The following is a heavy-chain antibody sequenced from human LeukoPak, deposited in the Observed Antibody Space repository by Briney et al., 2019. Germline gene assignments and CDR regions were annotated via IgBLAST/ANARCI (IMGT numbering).Heavy chain of an antibody. CDR1: GYTFTGYY. J-gene: IGHJ4*02. CDR3: ARDFRYSYGYDEAY. D-gene: IGHD5-18*01. Sequence: ASVKVSCKASGYTFTGYYMHWVRQAPGQGLEWMGWINPNSGGTNYAQKFQGRVTMTRDTSISTAYMELSRLRSDDTAVYYCARDFRYSYGYDEAYWGQGTLVTVSS. CDR2: INPNSGGT. V-gene: IGHV1-2*02.